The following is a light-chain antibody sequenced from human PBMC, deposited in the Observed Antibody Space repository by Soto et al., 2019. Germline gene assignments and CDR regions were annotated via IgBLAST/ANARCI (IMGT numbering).Light chain of an antibody. CDR3: LQHDTYPRT. V-gene: IGKV1-17*01. Sequence: DIQMTQSPPSLFASVGDRVTITCRASQGIGNNLGWYQQKPGKAPKRLIYGTSNLQYGAPSRFSGSGSGTEFTLTITSLQPEDFATYYCLQHDTYPRTFGPGTRLEIK. CDR2: GTS. CDR1: QGIGNN. J-gene: IGKJ5*01.